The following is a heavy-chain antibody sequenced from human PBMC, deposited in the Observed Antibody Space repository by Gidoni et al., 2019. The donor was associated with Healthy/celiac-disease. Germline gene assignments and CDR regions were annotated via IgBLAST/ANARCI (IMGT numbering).Heavy chain of an antibody. CDR1: GFTFSSDW. J-gene: IGHJ4*02. Sequence: EVQLVESGGGLVQPGGSLILSCAASGFTFSSDWMHWVRQAPGKGLVLVSRINSDGRSTSYADSVKGRFTISRDNAKNTLYLQMNSLRAEDTAVYYCARDRYSGSLRDYWGQGTLVTVSS. CDR3: ARDRYSGSLRDY. D-gene: IGHD1-26*01. CDR2: INSDGRST. V-gene: IGHV3-74*01.